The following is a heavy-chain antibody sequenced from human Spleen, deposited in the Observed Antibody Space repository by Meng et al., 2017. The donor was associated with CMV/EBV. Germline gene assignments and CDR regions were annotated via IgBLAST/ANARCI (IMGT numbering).Heavy chain of an antibody. CDR1: GYTFTGYY. D-gene: IGHD4-23*01. CDR3: ARVQTPTTYNWFDP. J-gene: IGHJ5*02. CDR2: INPNSGGT. Sequence: ASGYTFTGYYMHWVRQAPGQGLEWMGWINPNSGGTNYAQKFQGRVTMTRDTSISTAYTELSRLRSDDTAVYYCARVQTPTTYNWFDPWGQGTLVTVSS. V-gene: IGHV1-2*02.